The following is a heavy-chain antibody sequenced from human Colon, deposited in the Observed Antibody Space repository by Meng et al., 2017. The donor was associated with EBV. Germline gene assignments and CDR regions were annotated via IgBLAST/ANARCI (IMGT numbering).Heavy chain of an antibody. CDR1: GGSISSSYW. J-gene: IGHJ4*02. Sequence: QVQLQQWGARLLTPSETLSLTCVVSGGSISSSYWWTWVRQSPGKGLEWIGEMYHSGTTNYNPSLKSRVTISMGKSNNQLSLKLNSVTAADTAVYYCATQESRDGHNPYWGQGTLVTVAS. CDR2: MYHSGTT. CDR3: ATQESRDGHNPY. D-gene: IGHD5-24*01. V-gene: IGHV4-4*02.